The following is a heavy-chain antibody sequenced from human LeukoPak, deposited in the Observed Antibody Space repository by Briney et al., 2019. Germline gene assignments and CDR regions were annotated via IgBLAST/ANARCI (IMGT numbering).Heavy chain of an antibody. CDR3: AKDGFQSSEWSPPLNY. V-gene: IGHV3-23*01. D-gene: IGHD3-3*01. J-gene: IGHJ4*02. CDR2: ISGNTGST. CDR1: GFTLSNFA. Sequence: PGGSLRLSCAASGFTLSNFAMSWVRQAPGKGLEWVALISGNTGSTYYADSVKGRFTISRDIIKNTLYLQMNSLRAEDTATYYCAKDGFQSSEWSPPLNYWGQGILVAVSS.